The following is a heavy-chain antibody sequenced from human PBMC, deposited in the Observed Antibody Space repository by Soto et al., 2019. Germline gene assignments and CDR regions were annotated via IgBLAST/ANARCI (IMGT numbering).Heavy chain of an antibody. J-gene: IGHJ4*02. Sequence: QVQLVQSGAEVKKPGSSVKVSCKASGDTFNFYTISWVRQAPGQGLEWMGRIIPMLGMSNYAQKFQDRVTIIADKSTSTAYLLLSSLRSEDTAIYYCATSYGSGSRPFDYWGQGTLVTVYS. V-gene: IGHV1-69*02. CDR1: GDTFNFYT. CDR2: IIPMLGMS. D-gene: IGHD3-10*01. CDR3: ATSYGSGSRPFDY.